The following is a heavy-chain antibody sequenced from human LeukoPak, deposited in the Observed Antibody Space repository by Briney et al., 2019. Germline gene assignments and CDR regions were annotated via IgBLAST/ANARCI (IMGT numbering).Heavy chain of an antibody. CDR1: GFTFSDHY. V-gene: IGHV3-72*01. Sequence: GGSLRLSCAASGFTFSDHYMDWVRQAPGKGLEWVGRTRNKANSYTTEYAASVKGRFTISRDDSENSLYLQMNSLKTEDTAVYYCARAQWELNDAFDVWGQGTMVTVSS. J-gene: IGHJ3*01. CDR2: TRNKANSYTT. CDR3: ARAQWELNDAFDV. D-gene: IGHD1-26*01.